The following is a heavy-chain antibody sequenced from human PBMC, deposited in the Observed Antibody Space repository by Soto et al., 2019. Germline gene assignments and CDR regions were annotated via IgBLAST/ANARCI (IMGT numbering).Heavy chain of an antibody. CDR2: IYYSGST. CDR1: GGSISSSNW. J-gene: IGHJ2*01. V-gene: IGHV4-4*02. CDR3: ARVGPYSSRPPALWYFDL. D-gene: IGHD6-13*01. Sequence: PSETLSLTCAVSGGSISSSNWWSWVRQPPGKGLEWIGYIYYSGSTNYNPSLKSRVTISVDTSKNQFSLKLSSVTAADTAVYYCARVGPYSSRPPALWYFDLWGRGTLVTVSS.